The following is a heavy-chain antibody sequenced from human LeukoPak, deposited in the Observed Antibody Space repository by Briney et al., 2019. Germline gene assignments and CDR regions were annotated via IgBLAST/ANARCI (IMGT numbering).Heavy chain of an antibody. V-gene: IGHV3-74*01. CDR3: ARPTIFGVVFDY. Sequence: GGSLRLSCAASGFTFSTYWMHWARQAPGKGLVWVSRIKSDGSNILYGDSVKGRFTISRDNAKNTLYLQMNSLRAEDTAVYYCARPTIFGVVFDYWGQGTLVTVSS. CDR2: IKSDGSNI. J-gene: IGHJ4*02. D-gene: IGHD3-3*01. CDR1: GFTFSTYW.